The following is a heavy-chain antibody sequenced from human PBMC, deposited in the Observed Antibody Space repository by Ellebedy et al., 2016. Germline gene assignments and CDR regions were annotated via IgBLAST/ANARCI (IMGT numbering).Heavy chain of an antibody. Sequence: GGSLRLSCAASGFTFSNAWMSWVRQAPGKGLEWVGRIKSKTDGGTTDYAAPVKGRFTTTRDDSKNTLYLQMNSLKTEDTAVYYCTTYYDSSGYYYDSDAFDIWGQGTMVTVSS. CDR2: IKSKTDGGTT. D-gene: IGHD3-22*01. J-gene: IGHJ3*02. V-gene: IGHV3-15*01. CDR3: TTYYDSSGYYYDSDAFDI. CDR1: GFTFSNAW.